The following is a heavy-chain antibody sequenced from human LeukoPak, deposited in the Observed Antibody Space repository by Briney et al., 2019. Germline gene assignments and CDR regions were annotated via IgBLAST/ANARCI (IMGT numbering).Heavy chain of an antibody. J-gene: IGHJ4*02. CDR3: ATDPMTPLGG. V-gene: IGHV3-53*01. CDR1: GFTVSSNY. CDR2: MYSGGST. Sequence: PGGSLRLSCAASGFTVSSNYMTWVRQAPGKGLEWLSVMYSGGSTYYAASVEGRFTISRDNSKNTVYLQMNSLRAEDTAVYYCATDPMTPLGGWGQGTLVTVSS.